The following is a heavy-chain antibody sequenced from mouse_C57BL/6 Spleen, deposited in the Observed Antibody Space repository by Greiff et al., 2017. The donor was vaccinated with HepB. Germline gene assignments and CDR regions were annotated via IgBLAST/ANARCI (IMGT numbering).Heavy chain of an antibody. J-gene: IGHJ3*01. CDR1: GFSLTSYG. CDR2: IWSGGST. V-gene: IGHV2-2*01. Sequence: VQLQQSGPGLVQPSQSLSITCTVSGFSLTSYGVHWVRQSPGKGLEWLGVIWSGGSTDYNAAFISRLSISKDNSKSQVFFKMNSLQADDTAIYYCARNDGYPFAYWGQGTLVTVSA. CDR3: ARNDGYPFAY. D-gene: IGHD2-3*01.